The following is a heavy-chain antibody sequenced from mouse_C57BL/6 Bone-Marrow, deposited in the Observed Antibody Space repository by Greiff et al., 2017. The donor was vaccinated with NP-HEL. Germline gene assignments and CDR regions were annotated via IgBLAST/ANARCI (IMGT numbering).Heavy chain of an antibody. J-gene: IGHJ2*01. D-gene: IGHD2-3*01. V-gene: IGHV1-39*01. CDR3: ARSGGIYDGYYPPYFDY. Sequence: EVKLMESGPELVKPGASVKISCKASGYSFTDYNMNWVKQSNGKSLEWIGVINPNYGTTSYNQKFKGKATLTVDQSSSTAYMQLNSLTSEDSAVYYCARSGGIYDGYYPPYFDYWGQGTTLTVSS. CDR1: GYSFTDYN. CDR2: INPNYGTT.